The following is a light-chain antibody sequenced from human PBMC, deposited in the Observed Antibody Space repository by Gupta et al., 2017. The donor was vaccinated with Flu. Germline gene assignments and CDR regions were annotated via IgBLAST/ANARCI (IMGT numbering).Light chain of an antibody. CDR2: QDT. Sequence: TCSGDKLEDKYVCWHQQKPGQSPVLVIYQDTKRPSGIPARFSGSNSGSTATLTISGTQAMDEADYYCQAWDRNIVVFGGGTKLTVL. V-gene: IGLV3-1*01. J-gene: IGLJ2*01. CDR1: KLEDKY. CDR3: QAWDRNIVV.